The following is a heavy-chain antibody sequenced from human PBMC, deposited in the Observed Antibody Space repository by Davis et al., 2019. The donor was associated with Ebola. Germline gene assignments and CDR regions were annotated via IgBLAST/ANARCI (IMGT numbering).Heavy chain of an antibody. V-gene: IGHV4-39*01. CDR3: ASVGGMDV. CDR2: IYYSGST. CDR1: GGSISSSSYY. J-gene: IGHJ6*02. D-gene: IGHD1-26*01. Sequence: MPSETLSLTCTASGGSISSSSYYWGWLRQPPGKGLEWIGSIYYSGSTYYNPSLKSRVTISVDTSKNQFSLKLSSVTAADTAVHYCASVGGMDVWGQGTTVTVSS.